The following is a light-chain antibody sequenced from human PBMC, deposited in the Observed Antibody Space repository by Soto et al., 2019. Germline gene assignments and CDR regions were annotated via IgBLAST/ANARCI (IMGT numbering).Light chain of an antibody. CDR2: EGT. J-gene: IGLJ1*01. Sequence: QSALTQPASVSGSPGQSITISCTGTSSDVGSYNLVSWYRQHPGKAPKLMIYEGTKRPSGVSNRFSASKSGNTASLTISGLQGEDEADYYCCAYAGRSTYVFGTGTKLTVL. V-gene: IGLV2-23*01. CDR1: SSDVGSYNL. CDR3: CAYAGRSTYV.